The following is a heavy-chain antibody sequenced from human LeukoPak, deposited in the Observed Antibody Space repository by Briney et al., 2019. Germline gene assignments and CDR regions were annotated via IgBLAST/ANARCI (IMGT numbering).Heavy chain of an antibody. Sequence: GASVKVSCKASGYTFINYAIHWARQAPGQRLEWMGRINTGNANTKYSQKFQGRLTLTRDTSASTAYMDLSSLTSEDTAVYYCARDEGYDSSGYSPMGYWGQGTLVTVSS. V-gene: IGHV1-3*04. J-gene: IGHJ4*02. CDR1: GYTFINYA. CDR3: ARDEGYDSSGYSPMGY. D-gene: IGHD3-22*01. CDR2: INTGNANT.